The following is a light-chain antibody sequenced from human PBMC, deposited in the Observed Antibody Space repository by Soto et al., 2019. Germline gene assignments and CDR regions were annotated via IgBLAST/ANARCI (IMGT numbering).Light chain of an antibody. CDR2: GAS. Sequence: EIVLTQSPGTLSLSPGERATLSCRASQNVSSSYLAWYQQKPGQAPRLLIYGASSRATGIPDRFSGSGSGTDFTLTINRLEPEDFAVYYCQQYGSSPRTFGQGTKLEIK. CDR3: QQYGSSPRT. V-gene: IGKV3-20*01. CDR1: QNVSSSY. J-gene: IGKJ2*01.